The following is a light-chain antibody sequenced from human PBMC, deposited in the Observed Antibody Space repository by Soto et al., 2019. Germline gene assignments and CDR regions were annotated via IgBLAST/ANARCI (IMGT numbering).Light chain of an antibody. V-gene: IGKV1-33*01. CDR1: QDIKNY. Sequence: DIHMTQSPSSLSASVGYRFTITCQASQDIKNYLNWYQQKSGKAPKLLIYDASDLETGVPSRYSGSGSGTDFTFTINSLQPEDIETYYCQQYDNLPLTFGGGTKVDIK. J-gene: IGKJ4*01. CDR3: QQYDNLPLT. CDR2: DAS.